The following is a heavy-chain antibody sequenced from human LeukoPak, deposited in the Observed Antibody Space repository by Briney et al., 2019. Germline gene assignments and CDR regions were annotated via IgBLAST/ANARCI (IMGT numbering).Heavy chain of an antibody. CDR2: IYYSGNT. CDR1: GVSISSSNSY. V-gene: IGHV4-39*01. CDR3: ARGRRYYYDRSGFDY. Sequence: SETLSLTCTVSGVSISSSNSYWGWIRQPPGKGLEWIGSIYYSGNTYYNASLKSQVSISIDTSENQFSLKLSSVTAADTAVYYCARGRRYYYDRSGFDYWGQGTLVTVSS. J-gene: IGHJ4*02. D-gene: IGHD3-22*01.